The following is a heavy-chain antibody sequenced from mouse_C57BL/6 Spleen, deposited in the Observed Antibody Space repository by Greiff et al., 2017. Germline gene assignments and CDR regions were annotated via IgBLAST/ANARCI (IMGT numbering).Heavy chain of an antibody. Sequence: EVMLVESEGGLVQPGSSMKLSCTASGFTFSDYYMAWVRQVPEKGLEWVANINYDGSSTYYLDSLKSRFIISRDNAKNILYLQMSSLKSEDTATYYCARDRDWDDWYFDVWGTGTTVTVSS. D-gene: IGHD4-1*01. V-gene: IGHV5-16*01. J-gene: IGHJ1*03. CDR2: INYDGSST. CDR1: GFTFSDYY. CDR3: ARDRDWDDWYFDV.